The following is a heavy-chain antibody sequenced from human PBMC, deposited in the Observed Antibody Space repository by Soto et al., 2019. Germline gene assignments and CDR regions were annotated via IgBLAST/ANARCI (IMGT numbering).Heavy chain of an antibody. CDR2: ISKSDYT. V-gene: IGHV3-21*01. J-gene: IGHJ4*02. Sequence: GGSLRLSCTVSGFAFNNYGINWVRQAPGKGLEWVSSISKSDYTYYSDSVKGRFAISRDNARSSVSLQMNTLRVEDTAVYYCAREDSIIIPAVSDFWGQGTLVTVSS. CDR3: AREDSIIIPAVSDF. D-gene: IGHD2-2*01. CDR1: GFAFNNYG.